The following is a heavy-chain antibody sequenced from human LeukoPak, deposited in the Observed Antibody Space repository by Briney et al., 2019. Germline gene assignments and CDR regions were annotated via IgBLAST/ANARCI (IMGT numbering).Heavy chain of an antibody. D-gene: IGHD3-3*02. CDR3: ARVSVGRYYFDN. CDR1: GFTFSSYW. CDR2: INGDGNTI. J-gene: IGHJ4*02. Sequence: GGSLRLSCAASGFTFSSYWMHWVRQAPGKGLVWVSRINGDGNTINYADSVRGRFTISRDNAKNTLYLQMNSLRAEDTAVYYCARVSVGRYYFDNWGQGTPVTVS. V-gene: IGHV3-74*01.